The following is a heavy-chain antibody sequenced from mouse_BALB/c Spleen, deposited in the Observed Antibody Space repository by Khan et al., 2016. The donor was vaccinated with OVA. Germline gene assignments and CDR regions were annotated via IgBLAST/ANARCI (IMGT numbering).Heavy chain of an antibody. D-gene: IGHD1-1*01. CDR2: IWGGGST. J-gene: IGHJ1*01. V-gene: IGHV2-6-4*01. Sequence: QMQLEESGPGLVAPSQSLSITCTVSGFSLSRYSIHWIRQPPGKGLEWLGMIWGGGSTDYYSPLKSRLSISKDSSKSQAFLKMTSLQTDDTAMYYCARNHYGGGYWYFDVWGAGTTVTVSS. CDR3: ARNHYGGGYWYFDV. CDR1: GFSLSRYS.